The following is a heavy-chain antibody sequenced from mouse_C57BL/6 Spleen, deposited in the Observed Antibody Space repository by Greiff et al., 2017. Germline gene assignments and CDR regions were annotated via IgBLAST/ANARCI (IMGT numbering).Heavy chain of an antibody. CDR1: GYTFTSYW. Sequence: QVQLQQPGAELVRPGTSVKLSCKASGYTFTSYWMHWVKQRPGQGLEWIGVIDPSSSYTNYNQKFKGKATLTVDTSSSTAYMQLSSLTSEDSAVYYCARTFYYGSSYGAMDYWGQGTSVTVSS. CDR2: IDPSSSYT. V-gene: IGHV1-59*01. CDR3: ARTFYYGSSYGAMDY. J-gene: IGHJ4*01. D-gene: IGHD1-1*01.